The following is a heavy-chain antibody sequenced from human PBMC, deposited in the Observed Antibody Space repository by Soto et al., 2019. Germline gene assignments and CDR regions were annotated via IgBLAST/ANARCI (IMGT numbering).Heavy chain of an antibody. CDR3: ARGEYYYGSGSYYRY. CDR1: GGSFSGYY. V-gene: IGHV4-34*01. D-gene: IGHD3-10*01. CDR2: INHSGST. Sequence: PSETLSLTCAVYGGSFSGYYWSWIRQPPGKGLEWIGEINHSGSTNYNPSLKSRVTISVDTSKNQFSLKLSSVAAADTAVYYCARGEYYYGSGSYYRYWGQGTLVTVS. J-gene: IGHJ4*02.